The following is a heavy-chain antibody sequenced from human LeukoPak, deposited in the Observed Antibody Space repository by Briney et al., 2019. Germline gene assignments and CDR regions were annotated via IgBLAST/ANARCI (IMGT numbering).Heavy chain of an antibody. CDR1: GFTFSSYG. D-gene: IGHD2-21*02. CDR2: ISNDGSKK. V-gene: IGHV3-30*03. J-gene: IGHJ4*02. CDR3: ARDVRAYCGGDCRWGFDY. Sequence: GGSLRLSCAASGFTFSSYGMHWVRQAPGKGLDWVAVISNDGSKKYYADSVKGRFTISRDNSKNTLSLQVSSLRTEDTAVYYCARDVRAYCGGDCRWGFDYWGQGTLVTVSS.